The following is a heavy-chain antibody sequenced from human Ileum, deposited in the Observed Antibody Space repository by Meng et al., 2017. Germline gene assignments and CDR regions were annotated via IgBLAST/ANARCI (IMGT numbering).Heavy chain of an antibody. CDR3: ARAWSSNYGLFDS. D-gene: IGHD4-11*01. Sequence: GGSLRLSCAASGFTLTSYWMHWVRQAPGKGLVWVSRINSDGRSTSYADSVKGRFTISRDNAKNTLYLQMHSLRAEDTALYYCARAWSSNYGLFDSWGQGTRVTGSS. CDR2: INSDGRST. CDR1: GFTLTSYW. V-gene: IGHV3-74*01. J-gene: IGHJ4*02.